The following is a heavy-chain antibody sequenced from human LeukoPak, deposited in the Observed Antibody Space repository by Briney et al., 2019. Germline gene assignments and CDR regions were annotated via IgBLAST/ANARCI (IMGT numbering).Heavy chain of an antibody. CDR3: AREMGPSYDSTGYHVIDY. V-gene: IGHV1-18*01. J-gene: IGHJ4*02. Sequence: GASVKVSCKASGYTFTHDGITSVRQAPAQGLEWMGWISAYNGNTNYAQKLQGRVTMTTDTSTSTAYMELRSLRSDDSAVYYCAREMGPSYDSTGYHVIDYWGQGTLVTVSS. CDR1: GYTFTHDG. D-gene: IGHD3-22*01. CDR2: ISAYNGNT.